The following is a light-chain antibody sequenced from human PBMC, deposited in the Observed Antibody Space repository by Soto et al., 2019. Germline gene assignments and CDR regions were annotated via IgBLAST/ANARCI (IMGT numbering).Light chain of an antibody. Sequence: EVVLTQSPATLSLSPGERATLSCRASENVRTFVDWYQQKPGQAPRLLIYGASNRATGIPARFSGSGSGTDFTLTISDLEPEDFAVYYCQQYNNWPRFGPGTKVDIK. CDR2: GAS. J-gene: IGKJ3*01. CDR1: ENVRTF. CDR3: QQYNNWPR. V-gene: IGKV3-11*01.